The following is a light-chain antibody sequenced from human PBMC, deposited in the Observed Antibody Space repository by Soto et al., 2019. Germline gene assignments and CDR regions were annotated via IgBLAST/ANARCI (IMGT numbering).Light chain of an antibody. V-gene: IGKV1-5*01. CDR3: QQYQIDWT. Sequence: DIQMTQSPSTLSASIGDRVTITCRASQSISSWLAWYQQKPGKAPTLLIYDASSLQSGVPSRFSGSGSGTEFTLTISSLQPDDFATYYCQQYQIDWTFGQGTK. CDR2: DAS. J-gene: IGKJ1*01. CDR1: QSISSW.